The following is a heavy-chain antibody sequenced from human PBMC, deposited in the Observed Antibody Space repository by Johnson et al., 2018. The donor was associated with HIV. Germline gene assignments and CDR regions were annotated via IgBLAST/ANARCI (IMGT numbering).Heavy chain of an antibody. Sequence: QMQVVESGGGVVQPGRSLRLSCAASGFTFSSYAMHWVRQAPGKGLEWVAVISYDGSNKYYADSVKGRFTISRDNSKNTLYLQMNSLRAEDTAVYYCTRQADSWGQGTMVTVSS. V-gene: IGHV3-30-3*01. CDR3: TRQADS. J-gene: IGHJ3*02. CDR1: GFTFSSYA. CDR2: ISYDGSNK.